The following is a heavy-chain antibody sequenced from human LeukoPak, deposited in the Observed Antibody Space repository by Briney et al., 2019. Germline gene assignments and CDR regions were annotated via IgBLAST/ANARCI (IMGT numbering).Heavy chain of an antibody. Sequence: PSETLSLTCAVYGGSFSGYYWSWIRQPPGKGLEWIGEINHSGSTNYNPSLKSRVTISVDTSKNQFSLKLSSVTAADTAVYYCARTMVRGVYYFDYWGQGTLVTVSS. CDR3: ARTMVRGVYYFDY. D-gene: IGHD3-10*01. CDR1: GGSFSGYY. J-gene: IGHJ4*02. V-gene: IGHV4-34*01. CDR2: INHSGST.